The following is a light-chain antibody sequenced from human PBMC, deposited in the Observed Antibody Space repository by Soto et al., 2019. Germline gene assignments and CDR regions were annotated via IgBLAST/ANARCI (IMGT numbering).Light chain of an antibody. CDR2: AAS. Sequence: DIQMTQSPSSLSASAGDKVTITCRASQGIRNNLAWYQQKPGKVPTLLIYAASTLQSGVPSRFSGSGSGTDFTLTISSLQPEDVATYYCQQYNNWPPWTFGQGTKVEFK. CDR1: QGIRNN. CDR3: QQYNNWPPWT. J-gene: IGKJ1*01. V-gene: IGKV1-27*01.